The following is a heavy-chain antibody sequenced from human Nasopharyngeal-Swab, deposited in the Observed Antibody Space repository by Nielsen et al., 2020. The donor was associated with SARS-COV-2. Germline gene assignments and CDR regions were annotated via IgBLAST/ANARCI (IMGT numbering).Heavy chain of an antibody. CDR3: ARYNILTGWGY. V-gene: IGHV4-59*01. J-gene: IGHJ4*02. CDR2: VYHSGST. D-gene: IGHD3-9*01. CDR1: GGSISTYY. Sequence: SETLSITCTVSGGSISTYYWSWIRQPPGKGLEWIGYVYHSGSTDYNPSLKSRVTISVDTSKNQFSLKLSSVTAADTAVYYCARYNILTGWGYWGQGTLVTVSS.